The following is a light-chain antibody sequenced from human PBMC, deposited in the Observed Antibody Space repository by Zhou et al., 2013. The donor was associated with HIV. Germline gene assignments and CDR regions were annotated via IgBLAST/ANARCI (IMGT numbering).Light chain of an antibody. CDR1: QSVSNNF. CDR3: QQYGGAFT. J-gene: IGKJ4*01. Sequence: ETVLTQSPGTLSLSPGERATLSCRASQSVSNNFFAWYQQKPGQAPRLLIYGASSRVTGIPDRFSGSGSGTDFTLTITRLEPEDFALYYCQQYGGAFTFGGGTKVEIK. CDR2: GAS. V-gene: IGKV3-20*01.